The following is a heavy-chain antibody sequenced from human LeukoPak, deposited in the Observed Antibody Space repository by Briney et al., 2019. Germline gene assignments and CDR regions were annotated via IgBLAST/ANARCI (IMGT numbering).Heavy chain of an antibody. D-gene: IGHD5-24*01. Sequence: SVKVSCKASGGTFSSYAISWVRQAPGQGLEWMGRIIPILGIANYAQKFQGRVTITADKSTSTAYMELSSLRSEDTAVYYCASEMATYYFDYWGQGTLVSVSS. V-gene: IGHV1-69*04. CDR1: GGTFSSYA. CDR2: IIPILGIA. CDR3: ASEMATYYFDY. J-gene: IGHJ4*02.